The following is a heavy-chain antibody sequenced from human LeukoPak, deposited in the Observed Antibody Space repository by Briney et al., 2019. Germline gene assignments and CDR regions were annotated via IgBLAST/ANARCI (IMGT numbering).Heavy chain of an antibody. J-gene: IGHJ4*03. CDR3: ARGGRQLWQSYFDD. V-gene: IGHV1-46*01. CDR1: GFTFSDFF. CDR2: INPNSGST. D-gene: IGHD5-18*01. Sequence: GASVKVSCKASGFTFSDFFLNWVRQAPGQGLEWMGIINPNSGSTDYPQKFQGRLTMTGDMSTSTFYMELSNLTSEDTAIYYCARGGRQLWQSYFDDWGQGTLVTVSS.